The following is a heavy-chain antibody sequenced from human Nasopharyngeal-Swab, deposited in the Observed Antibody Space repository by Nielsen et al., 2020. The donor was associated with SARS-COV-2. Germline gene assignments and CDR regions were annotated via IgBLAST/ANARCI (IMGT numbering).Heavy chain of an antibody. CDR1: GFPFGNFW. J-gene: IGHJ4*02. V-gene: IGHV3-30*03. CDR3: ARDAPAHYGAFY. Sequence: GGSLRLSCVGTGFPFGNFWMNWVRQAPGKGLEWVAFIAHDASNEYYGDSVKGRFSISRDSSKNTLYLQMDSLRGEDTAVYYCARDAPAHYGAFYWGRGTLVTVSS. D-gene: IGHD4-17*01. CDR2: IAHDASNE.